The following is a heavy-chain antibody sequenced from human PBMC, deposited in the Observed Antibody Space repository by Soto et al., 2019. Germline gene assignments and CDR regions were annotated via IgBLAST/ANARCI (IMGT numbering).Heavy chain of an antibody. V-gene: IGHV4-39*01. Sequence: QLQLQESGPGLVKPSETLSLTCTVSGGSISSSSYYWGWIRQPPGKGLEWIGSIYYSGSTYYNPSLKSRVTISVDTSKNQFSLKLSSVTAADTAVYYCASLGLREWLLPDPIVDYWGQGTLVTVSS. CDR2: IYYSGST. CDR1: GGSISSSSYY. J-gene: IGHJ4*02. D-gene: IGHD3-3*01. CDR3: ASLGLREWLLPDPIVDY.